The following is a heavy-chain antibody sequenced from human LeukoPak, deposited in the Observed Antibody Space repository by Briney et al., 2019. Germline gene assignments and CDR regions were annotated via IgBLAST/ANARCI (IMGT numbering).Heavy chain of an antibody. CDR3: ARHDYDFRSGYYSRGRIWFDP. CDR1: GGSISSSSYY. Sequence: SETLSLTCTVSGGSISSSSYYWGWIRQPPGKGLEWIGSIYYSGSTYYNPSLKSRVTISVDTSKNQFSLKLSSVTAADTAVYYCARHDYDFRSGYYSRGRIWFDPWGQGTLVTVSS. CDR2: IYYSGST. V-gene: IGHV4-39*01. J-gene: IGHJ5*02. D-gene: IGHD3-3*01.